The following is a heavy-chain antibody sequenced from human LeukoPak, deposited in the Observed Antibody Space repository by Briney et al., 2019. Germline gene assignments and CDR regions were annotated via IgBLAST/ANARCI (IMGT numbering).Heavy chain of an antibody. D-gene: IGHD2-2*01. CDR1: GDSISSSSYY. CDR3: ARSNQLLGNFHY. V-gene: IGHV4-39*01. J-gene: IGHJ4*02. Sequence: PSETLSLTCTVSGDSISSSSYYWGWIRQPPGKGLEWIGSIYYSGSTYYNPSLKSRVTISVDTSKNQFSLKLSSLTAADTAVYYCARSNQLLGNFHYWGQGTLVTVSS. CDR2: IYYSGST.